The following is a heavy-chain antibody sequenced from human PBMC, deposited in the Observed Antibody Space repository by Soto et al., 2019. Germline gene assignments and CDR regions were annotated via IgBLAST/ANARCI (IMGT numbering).Heavy chain of an antibody. CDR3: ARDRPYGSGSYCDY. J-gene: IGHJ4*02. CDR1: GGSIRSYY. CDR2: IYYSGST. V-gene: IGHV4-59*01. Sequence: SETLSLTCTVSGGSIRSYYWSWIRQPPGKGLEWIGYIYYSGSTNYNPSLKSRVTISVDTSKNQFSLKLSSVTAADTAVYYCARDRPYGSGSYCDYWGQGTLVTVSS. D-gene: IGHD3-10*01.